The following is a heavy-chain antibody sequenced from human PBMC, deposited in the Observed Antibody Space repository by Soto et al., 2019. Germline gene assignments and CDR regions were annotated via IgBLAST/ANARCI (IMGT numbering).Heavy chain of an antibody. CDR1: GFTFSSYA. V-gene: IGHV3-30-3*01. D-gene: IGHD6-19*01. Sequence: QLQLVESGGGVVQPGRSLRLSCAASGFTFSSYAMHWVRQAPGKGLEWVAVISYDGSNKYYADSVKGRFTISRDNSKNTLYLKMNSLRAEDTAVYYCAREALAVAGPFDYWGQGTLVTVSS. CDR3: AREALAVAGPFDY. CDR2: ISYDGSNK. J-gene: IGHJ4*02.